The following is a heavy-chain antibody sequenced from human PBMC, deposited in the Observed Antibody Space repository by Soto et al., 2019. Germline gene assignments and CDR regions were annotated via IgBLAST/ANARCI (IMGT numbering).Heavy chain of an antibody. CDR1: GYPFTNFY. D-gene: IGHD3-22*01. CDR2: INPSGGST. CDR3: ARADYYGSSGYHLDY. Sequence: QVQVAQSGAEVKRPGASVKVSCWASGYPFTNFYIHWVRQAPVQGLEWMGIINPSGGSTAYAQKLLGRAPMTRDTSTSTVYMEVSSLRSEDTAVYYCARADYYGSSGYHLDYWGQGTLVTVSS. J-gene: IGHJ4*02. V-gene: IGHV1-46*01.